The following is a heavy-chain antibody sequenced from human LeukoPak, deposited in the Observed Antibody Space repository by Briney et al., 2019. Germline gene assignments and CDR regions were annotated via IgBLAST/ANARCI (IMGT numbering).Heavy chain of an antibody. D-gene: IGHD6-19*01. CDR1: GHTFTGYY. CDR3: AQSSGWDSLKY. J-gene: IGHJ4*02. CDR2: INPNSGGT. V-gene: IGHV1-2*02. Sequence: ASVKVSCKASGHTFTGYYMHWVRQAPEQGLEWMGWINPNSGGTNHAQKFQGRVSMTRDTSISTAYMELSRLRSDDTAVYYCAQSSGWDSLKYWGQGTLVTVSS.